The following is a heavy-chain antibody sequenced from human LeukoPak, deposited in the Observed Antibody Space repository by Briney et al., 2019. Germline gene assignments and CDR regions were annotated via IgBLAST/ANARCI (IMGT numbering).Heavy chain of an antibody. CDR3: ARSLGQQLPPLY. J-gene: IGHJ4*02. CDR2: FDPEDGET. D-gene: IGHD6-13*01. CDR1: GYTLTELS. V-gene: IGHV1-24*01. Sequence: ASVKVPCKVSGYTLTELSMHWVRQAPGKGLEWMGGFDPEDGETIYAQKFQGRVTMTEDTSTDTAYMELSSLRSEDTAVYYCARSLGQQLPPLYWGQGTLVTVSS.